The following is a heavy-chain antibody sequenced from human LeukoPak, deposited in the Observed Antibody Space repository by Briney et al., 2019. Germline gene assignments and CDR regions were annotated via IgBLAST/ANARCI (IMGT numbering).Heavy chain of an antibody. CDR3: AKGSDYDSSGYPRGFDY. D-gene: IGHD3-22*01. V-gene: IGHV3-23*01. CDR1: GFTFSSYA. J-gene: IGHJ4*02. Sequence: PGGSLRLSCAASGFTFSSYAMSWVRQAPGEGLEWVSAISGSGGSTYYADSVKGRFTISRDNSKNTLYLQMNSLRAEDTAVYYCAKGSDYDSSGYPRGFDYWGQGTLVTVSS. CDR2: ISGSGGST.